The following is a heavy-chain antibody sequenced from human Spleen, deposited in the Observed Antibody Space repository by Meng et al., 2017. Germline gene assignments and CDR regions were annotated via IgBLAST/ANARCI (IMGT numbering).Heavy chain of an antibody. D-gene: IGHD6-19*01. CDR3: ASWIYSCGWQ. J-gene: IGHJ4*02. CDR1: GGSISSIDG. CDR2: IYHGGDT. V-gene: IGHV4/OR15-8*02. Sequence: QLQLQGSGPGLVKPSGTLSLTSVGSGGSISSIDGWSWVRQPPGKGLEWIGEIYHGGDTNYNPSLKSRVTIAIDRSKNQFSLKLSSVTAAATAVYYCASWIYSCGWQWGQGTLVTVSS.